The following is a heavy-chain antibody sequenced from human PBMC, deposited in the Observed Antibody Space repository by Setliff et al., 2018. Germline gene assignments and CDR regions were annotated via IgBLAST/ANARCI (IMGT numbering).Heavy chain of an antibody. V-gene: IGHV3-23*01. CDR2: ISVSGVYT. D-gene: IGHD3-22*01. CDR1: GFTFSRYF. CDR3: ATSTIITYYFDS. J-gene: IGHJ4*02. Sequence: PGGSLRLSCAGSGFTFSRYFMTWVRQAPGKGMEWIASISVSGVYTDSADSMKGRFTISRDNSKNTLYLQMNSLRPEDTAIYYCATSTIITYYFDSWGQGTLVTVSS.